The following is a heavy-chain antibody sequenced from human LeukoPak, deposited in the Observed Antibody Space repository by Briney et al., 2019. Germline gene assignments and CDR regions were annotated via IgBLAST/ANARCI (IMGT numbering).Heavy chain of an antibody. Sequence: SETLSLTCAVYGGSFSGYYWSWIRQPPGKGLEWIGEINHSGSTNYNPSLKSRVTISMDTSKNRISLKVSSVTAADTAVYYCARVEATATAYFDYWGQGTLVTVSS. CDR1: GGSFSGYY. D-gene: IGHD5-18*01. J-gene: IGHJ4*02. CDR3: ARVEATATAYFDY. V-gene: IGHV4-34*01. CDR2: INHSGST.